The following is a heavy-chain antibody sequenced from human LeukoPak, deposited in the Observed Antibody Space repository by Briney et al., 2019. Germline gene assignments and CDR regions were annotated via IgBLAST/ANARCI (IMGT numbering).Heavy chain of an antibody. Sequence: PSETLSLACAVYGGSFSGYYWGWVRQPPGKGMEWVGEINHSGSTNYNPSRKSRVTISVDTSKNQFSLKLSSVTAADTAVYYCARSGITMVRGVIMANRVLDYWGQGTLVTVSS. J-gene: IGHJ4*02. CDR1: GGSFSGYY. CDR3: ARSGITMVRGVIMANRVLDY. V-gene: IGHV4-34*01. D-gene: IGHD3-10*01. CDR2: INHSGST.